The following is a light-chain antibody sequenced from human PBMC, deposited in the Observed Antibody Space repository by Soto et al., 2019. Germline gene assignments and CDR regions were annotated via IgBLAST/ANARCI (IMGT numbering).Light chain of an antibody. CDR1: QSVTSS. V-gene: IGKV3-11*01. CDR2: DAS. CDR3: LQSSNWPYT. J-gene: IGKJ2*01. Sequence: EIVLTQSPATLSLSPGDRATLSCRASQSVTSSLAWYQQKPGQAPRLLIYDASNRAAGTPARFSGSGSGTDFPHTSSRLEREDFAVYYFLQSSNWPYTFGQGTKLQIK.